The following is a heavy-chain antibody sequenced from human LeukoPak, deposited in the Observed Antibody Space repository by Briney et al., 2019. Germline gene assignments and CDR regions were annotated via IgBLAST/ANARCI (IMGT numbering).Heavy chain of an antibody. J-gene: IGHJ5*02. V-gene: IGHV1-46*01. CDR2: INPSGGST. D-gene: IGHD4-23*01. CDR1: GYTFTSYY. Sequence: ATVKVSCKASGYTFTSYYMHWVRQAPVQGLEWTGIINPSGGSTSYAQKFQGRVTMTRDMSTSTDYMELSSLRSEDTAVYYCARDNSVEDTAWWFDPWGQGTLVTVSS. CDR3: ARDNSVEDTAWWFDP.